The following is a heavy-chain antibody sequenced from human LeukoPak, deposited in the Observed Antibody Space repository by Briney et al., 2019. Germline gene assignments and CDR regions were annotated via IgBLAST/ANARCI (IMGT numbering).Heavy chain of an antibody. V-gene: IGHV3-48*02. CDR3: ARDHDWAFDL. CDR1: GFPFASYV. CDR2: INHDAEMI. J-gene: IGHJ4*02. Sequence: GGSLRLSCEGSGFPFASYVMSWVRQAPGKGLEWIAYINHDAEMIFYPDFVKGRFTISRDNAKKSLYLQVNALRYEDTAIYYCARDHDWAFDLWGQGTLVTVSS. D-gene: IGHD3-9*01.